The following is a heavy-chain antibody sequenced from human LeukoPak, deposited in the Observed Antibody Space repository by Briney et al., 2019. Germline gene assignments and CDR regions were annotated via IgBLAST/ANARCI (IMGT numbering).Heavy chain of an antibody. CDR2: IYSGGST. J-gene: IGHJ6*02. D-gene: IGHD2-2*01. V-gene: IGHV3-66*01. Sequence: GSLRLSCAASGFTVSSNYMSWVRQAPGKGLEWVSVIYSGGSTYYADSVKGRFTISRDNSKNTLYLQMNSLRAEDTAVYYRAREGREVCSSTSCYFLYYYGMDVWGQGTTVTVSS. CDR3: AREGREVCSSTSCYFLYYYGMDV. CDR1: GFTVSSNY.